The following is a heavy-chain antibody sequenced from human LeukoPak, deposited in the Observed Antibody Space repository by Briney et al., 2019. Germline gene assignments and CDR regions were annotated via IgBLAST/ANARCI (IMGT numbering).Heavy chain of an antibody. V-gene: IGHV4-39*07. J-gene: IGHJ4*02. CDR2: IYYSGST. D-gene: IGHD4-17*01. CDR1: GGSISSSSYY. Sequence: SETLSLTCTVSGGSISSSSYYWGWIRHPPGKGLEWFGSIYYSGSTYYNPSLKSRVTISVDTYKNQFSLKLSSVTAADTAVYYCVLSGDPTDYWGQGTLVTVSS. CDR3: VLSGDPTDY.